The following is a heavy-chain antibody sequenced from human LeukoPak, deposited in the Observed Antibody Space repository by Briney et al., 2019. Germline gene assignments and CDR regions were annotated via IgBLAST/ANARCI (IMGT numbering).Heavy chain of an antibody. CDR2: ISGSGGST. CDR1: GFTFDDYA. J-gene: IGHJ4*02. D-gene: IGHD3-22*01. Sequence: GRSLRLSCAASGFTFDDYAMHWVRQAPGKGLEWVSAISGSGGSTYYADSVKGRFTISRDNSKNTLYLQMNSLRAEDTAVYYCAKRGGDYYDSSGTQIIHNFDYWGQGTLVTVSS. V-gene: IGHV3-23*01. CDR3: AKRGGDYYDSSGTQIIHNFDY.